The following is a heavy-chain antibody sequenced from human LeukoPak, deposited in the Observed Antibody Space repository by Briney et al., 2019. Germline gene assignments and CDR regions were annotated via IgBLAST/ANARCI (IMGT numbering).Heavy chain of an antibody. D-gene: IGHD1-1*01. CDR1: GFAVSSIY. CDR2: IYDSGAT. V-gene: IGHV3-53*01. Sequence: GGSLRLSCAASGFAVSSIYMGWVRQAPEKGLEWVSLIYDSGATTYADSVKGRFTISRDSSKNTLSLQMNNLRAEDTAVYYCARPVAGGYWSFGYWGQGVLVTVSS. CDR3: ARPVAGGYWSFGY. J-gene: IGHJ4*02.